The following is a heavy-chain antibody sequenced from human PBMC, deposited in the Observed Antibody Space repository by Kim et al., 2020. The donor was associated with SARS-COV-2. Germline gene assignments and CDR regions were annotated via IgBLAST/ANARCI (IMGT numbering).Heavy chain of an antibody. CDR1: GFTFSNYW. J-gene: IGHJ3*02. CDR3: AIGIHPGAFDI. Sequence: GGSLRLSCAGSGFTFSNYWMHWVRQAPGKGLVWVSHITGDGSGTGCADSVKGRFTISRDNAKNTLFLQMNSLRDEDTAVYYCAIGIHPGAFDIWGRGTKVTVSS. CDR2: ITGDGSGT. V-gene: IGHV3-74*01.